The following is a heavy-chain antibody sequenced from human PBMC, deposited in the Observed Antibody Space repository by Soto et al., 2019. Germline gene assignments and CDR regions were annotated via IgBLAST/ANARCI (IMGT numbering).Heavy chain of an antibody. CDR3: TRYYYESSGYYVY. CDR1: GFTFGSYA. CDR2: IRSEANGGTT. Sequence: SLRISCTCSGFTFGSYALSWVRHAPRKGLEWVGVIRSEANGGTTDYAASVKGRITISRDDSKSIAYMEINSLQTEDTAVYYCTRYYYESSGYYVYWGQGAMVTVSS. D-gene: IGHD3-22*01. V-gene: IGHV3-49*04. J-gene: IGHJ4*02.